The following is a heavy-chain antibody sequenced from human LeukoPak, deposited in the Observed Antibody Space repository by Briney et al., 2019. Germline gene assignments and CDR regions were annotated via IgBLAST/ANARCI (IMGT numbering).Heavy chain of an antibody. D-gene: IGHD6-19*01. J-gene: IGHJ4*02. CDR3: ARVWGSGWYSGGYFDY. CDR1: GFTFSSYW. Sequence: PGGSLRLSCAASGFTFSSYWMHWVRQAPGKGLMWVSRINSDGSSTSYADSVKGRFTISRDNAKNTLYLQMNSLRAEDTAVYYCARVWGSGWYSGGYFDYWGQGTLVTVSS. V-gene: IGHV3-74*01. CDR2: INSDGSST.